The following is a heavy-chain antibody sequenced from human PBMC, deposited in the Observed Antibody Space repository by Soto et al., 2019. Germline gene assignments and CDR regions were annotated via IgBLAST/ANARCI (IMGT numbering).Heavy chain of an antibody. CDR3: AKDRQGQQLVRGSDY. CDR1: GFTFSSYA. D-gene: IGHD6-13*01. CDR2: ISGSGGST. V-gene: IGHV3-23*01. J-gene: IGHJ4*02. Sequence: GGSLRLSRAASGFTFSSYAMSWVRQAPGKGLEWVSAISGSGGSTYYADSVKGRFTISRDNSKNTLYLQMNSLRAEDTAVYYCAKDRQGQQLVRGSDYWGQGTLVTVSS.